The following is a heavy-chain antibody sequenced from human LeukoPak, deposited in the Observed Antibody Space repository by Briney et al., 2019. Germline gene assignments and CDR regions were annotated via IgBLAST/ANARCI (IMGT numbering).Heavy chain of an antibody. CDR2: ISGSGGST. CDR1: GFTFSSYA. V-gene: IGHV3-23*01. D-gene: IGHD2-21*02. J-gene: IGHJ3*02. CDR3: AKLWHIVVVTAIPVGAFDI. Sequence: PGGSLRLSCAASGFTFSSYAMSWVRQAPGKGLEWVSAISGSGGSTYYADSVKGRFTISRDNSKNTLYLQMNSLRAEDTAVYYCAKLWHIVVVTAIPVGAFDIWGQGTMVTVSS.